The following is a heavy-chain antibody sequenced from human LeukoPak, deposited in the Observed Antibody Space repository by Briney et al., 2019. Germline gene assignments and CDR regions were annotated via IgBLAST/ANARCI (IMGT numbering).Heavy chain of an antibody. Sequence: GGSLRLSCTASGFTFGDYGMSWVRQAPGKGLEWVANIKQDGSEKYYVDSVKGRFTISRDNSKNTLYLQMNNLRAEDTAVYYCARDRGELQWFGELGNWFDPWGQGTLVTVSS. J-gene: IGHJ5*02. V-gene: IGHV3-7*01. CDR2: IKQDGSEK. CDR3: ARDRGELQWFGELGNWFDP. D-gene: IGHD3-10*01. CDR1: GFTFGDYG.